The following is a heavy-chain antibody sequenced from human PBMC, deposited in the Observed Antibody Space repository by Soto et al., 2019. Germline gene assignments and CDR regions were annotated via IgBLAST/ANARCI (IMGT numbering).Heavy chain of an antibody. Sequence: QLQLQESGPGLVKPSETLSLSCTVSGGSITSSFYWGWIRQPPGKGLEWIGSIYGTGNTYYNPSLKGRVTIPAATSKNQFSLNLTSVTAADTAVYYCRSSSRYSTDVWGQGATVTVSS. CDR3: RSSSRYSTDV. V-gene: IGHV4-39*01. CDR1: GGSITSSFY. J-gene: IGHJ6*02. CDR2: IYGTGNT. D-gene: IGHD6-13*01.